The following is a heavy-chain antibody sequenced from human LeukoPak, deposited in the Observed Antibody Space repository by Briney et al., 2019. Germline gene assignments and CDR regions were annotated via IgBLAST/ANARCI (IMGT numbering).Heavy chain of an antibody. CDR1: GGSFSGYY. CDR2: INHSGST. Sequence: PSETLSLTCAVYGGSFSGYYWSWIRQPPGKGLEWIGEINHSGSTKNNPSLKSRVTISVDTSKKQFSLKLSSVTAADTAVYYCARRVGRYFGERAYYYNYMDVWGKGTTVTISS. V-gene: IGHV4-34*01. CDR3: ARRVGRYFGERAYYYNYMDV. J-gene: IGHJ6*03. D-gene: IGHD3-10*01.